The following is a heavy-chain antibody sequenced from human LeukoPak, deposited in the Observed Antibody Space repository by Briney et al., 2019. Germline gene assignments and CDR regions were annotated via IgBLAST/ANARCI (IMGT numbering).Heavy chain of an antibody. CDR3: ARDFYYDSSGLAQVAY. J-gene: IGHJ4*02. CDR2: IKQDGSEK. CDR1: GFTFSGYC. V-gene: IGHV3-7*01. Sequence: GGSLRLSCAASGFTFSGYCMTWVRQAPGKGLEWVANIKQDGSEKYYVDSVKGRFTISRDNSKNTLYLQMNSLRAEDTAVYYCARDFYYDSSGLAQVAYWGQGTLVTVSS. D-gene: IGHD3-22*01.